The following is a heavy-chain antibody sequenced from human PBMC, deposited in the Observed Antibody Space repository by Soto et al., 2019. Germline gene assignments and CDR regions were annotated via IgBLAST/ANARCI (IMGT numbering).Heavy chain of an antibody. Sequence: QVQLVESGGGVVQPGGSLRLSCVASGFIFSKYAIYWVRQAPGKGPDWVAVISNDGSKRDYADSVKGRFTISRDNSKNTLYLQMNSLKPEDTAMYFCARGDIVVNGPFDYWGQGTLVTVSS. CDR2: ISNDGSKR. CDR1: GFIFSKYA. CDR3: ARGDIVVNGPFDY. D-gene: IGHD5-12*01. J-gene: IGHJ4*02. V-gene: IGHV3-30-3*01.